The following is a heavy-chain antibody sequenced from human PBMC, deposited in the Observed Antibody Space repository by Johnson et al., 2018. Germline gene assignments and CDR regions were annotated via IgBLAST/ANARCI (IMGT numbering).Heavy chain of an antibody. Sequence: VQLVQSGGGLVQPGGSLRLSCAASGFTFSSYWMSWVRQAPGKGREWVANIKQDGSEKYYVDSVKGRFTISRDNAKSSLYLQMNSRRAEDRAVYCCARVGVGEVDFQHWGQGTLVTVSS. CDR1: GFTFSSYW. D-gene: IGHD3-16*01. CDR3: ARVGVGEVDFQH. V-gene: IGHV3-7*01. CDR2: IKQDGSEK. J-gene: IGHJ1*01.